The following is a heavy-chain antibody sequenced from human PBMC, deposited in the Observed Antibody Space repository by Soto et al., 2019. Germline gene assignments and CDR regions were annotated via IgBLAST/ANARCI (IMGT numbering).Heavy chain of an antibody. D-gene: IGHD5-12*01. CDR1: GYTFTSYG. V-gene: IGHV1-18*04. Sequence: ASVKVSCKASGYTFTSYGISWVRQAPGQGLEWMGWISAYNGNTNYAQKLQGRVTMTTDTSTSTAYMELRSLRSDDTAVYYCAGNMATIRPEVCAADYCGQGTLVTV. CDR2: ISAYNGNT. J-gene: IGHJ4*02. CDR3: AGNMATIRPEVCAADY.